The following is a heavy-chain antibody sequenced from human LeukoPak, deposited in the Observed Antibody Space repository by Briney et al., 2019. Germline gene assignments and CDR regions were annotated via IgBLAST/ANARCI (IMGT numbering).Heavy chain of an antibody. V-gene: IGHV1-24*01. CDR3: ATNSLGPQQLWLRSKRIVYFDY. Sequence: ASVTVSCTVSGYTLTELSMHWVRQAPGKGLEWMGGFDPEDGETIYAQKFQGRVTMTEDTSTDTAYMELSSLRSEDTAVYYCATNSLGPQQLWLRSKRIVYFDYWGQGTLVTVSS. CDR1: GYTLTELS. CDR2: FDPEDGET. J-gene: IGHJ4*02. D-gene: IGHD5-18*01.